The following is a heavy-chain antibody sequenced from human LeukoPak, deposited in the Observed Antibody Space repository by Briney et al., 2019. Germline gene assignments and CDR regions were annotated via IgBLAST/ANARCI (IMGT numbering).Heavy chain of an antibody. CDR2: IYYSGST. D-gene: IGHD1-7*01. CDR3: ARGLELFDY. Sequence: NSSETLSLTCTVSGGSISSYYWSWIRQPPGKGLEWIGYIYYSGSTNYNPSLKSRVTISVDTSKNQFSLKLSSVTAADTAVYYCARGLELFDYWGQGTLVTVSS. CDR1: GGSISSYY. J-gene: IGHJ4*02. V-gene: IGHV4-59*01.